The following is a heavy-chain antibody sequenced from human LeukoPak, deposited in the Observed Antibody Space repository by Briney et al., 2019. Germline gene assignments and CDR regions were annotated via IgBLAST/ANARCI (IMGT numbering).Heavy chain of an antibody. CDR2: IYSGGST. CDR3: ARVGYDILTGYYREYYFDY. Sequence: GGSLRLSCAASGFTVSSNYMSWVRQAPGKGLEWVSVIYSGGSTYYADSVKGRFTISRDNSKNTLCLQMNSLRAEDTAVYYCARVGYDILTGYYREYYFDYWGQGTLVTVSS. J-gene: IGHJ4*02. V-gene: IGHV3-66*01. CDR1: GFTVSSNY. D-gene: IGHD3-9*01.